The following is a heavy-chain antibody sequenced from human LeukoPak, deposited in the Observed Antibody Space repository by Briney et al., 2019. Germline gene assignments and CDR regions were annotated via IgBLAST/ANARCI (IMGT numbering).Heavy chain of an antibody. J-gene: IGHJ4*02. V-gene: IGHV3-7*03. D-gene: IGHD2-15*01. CDR2: IKQDGSKK. CDR3: WRDIEDCSGGSCYSAWFDY. CDR1: GFTFSSYW. Sequence: GGSLTLSCAAYGFTFSSYWMSWVRQAPGKGLEWVANIKQDGSKKYYVDSVKGRFTISRDNAKNSLYLQMNSQRAEDTAVYYCWRDIEDCSGGSCYSAWFDYWGQGTLVTVSS.